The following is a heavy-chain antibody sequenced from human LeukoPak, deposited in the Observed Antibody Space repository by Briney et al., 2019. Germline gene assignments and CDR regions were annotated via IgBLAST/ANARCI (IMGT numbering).Heavy chain of an antibody. Sequence: ASVKVSCRASGYSFTSYGISWVRQAPGQGLEWMGWSNPNNGNTNYAQKLQGRVTMTTDTSTSTAYMELRSLRSDDTAVYYCARMPRRSSIFGVVIISYFDYWGQGTLVTVSS. V-gene: IGHV1-18*01. CDR3: ARMPRRSSIFGVVIISYFDY. J-gene: IGHJ4*02. CDR2: SNPNNGNT. CDR1: GYSFTSYG. D-gene: IGHD3-3*02.